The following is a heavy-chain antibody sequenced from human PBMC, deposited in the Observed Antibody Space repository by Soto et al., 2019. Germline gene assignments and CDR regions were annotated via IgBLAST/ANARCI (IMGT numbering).Heavy chain of an antibody. CDR3: ARRNRNYVGRDV. J-gene: IGHJ6*02. CDR1: GGSISSSSYY. CDR2: FCYSGSN. Sequence: QLQLQESGPGLVKPSETLSLTCTVSGGSISSSSYYWGWIRQPTGKGLEWIGSFCYSGSNYYNPSRKSRVTISVETSKNQFTLKLNAATPADTAVYYCARRNRNYVGRDVWGQGTTVTVSS. V-gene: IGHV4-39*01. D-gene: IGHD1-7*01.